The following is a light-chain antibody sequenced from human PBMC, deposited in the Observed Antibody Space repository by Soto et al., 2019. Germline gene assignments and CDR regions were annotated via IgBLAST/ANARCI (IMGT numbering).Light chain of an antibody. CDR3: QQYDSSPSGGFT. J-gene: IGKJ3*01. CDR1: QSVTRDY. Sequence: EIVLAQSPGTLSLSPGERATLSCRASQSVTRDYLAWYQQIPGQAPRLLIYDASTRATGIPDRFSGSGSGTDFTLTISRLEPEDFAVYYCQQYDSSPSGGFTFGPGTKVEIK. V-gene: IGKV3-20*01. CDR2: DAS.